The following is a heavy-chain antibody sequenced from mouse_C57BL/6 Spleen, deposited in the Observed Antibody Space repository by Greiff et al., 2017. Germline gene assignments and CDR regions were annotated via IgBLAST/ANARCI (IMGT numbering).Heavy chain of an antibody. V-gene: IGHV1-4*01. J-gene: IGHJ4*01. CDR1: GYTFTSYT. CDR2: INPSSGYT. CDR3: ARGTYDYDYAMDY. Sequence: VQLQQSGAELARPGASVKMSCKASGYTFTSYTMHWVKQRPGQGLEWIGYINPSSGYTKYNQKFKDKATLTADKSSSTAYMQLSSLTSEDSAVYYCARGTYDYDYAMDYWGQGTSVTVSS. D-gene: IGHD2-4*01.